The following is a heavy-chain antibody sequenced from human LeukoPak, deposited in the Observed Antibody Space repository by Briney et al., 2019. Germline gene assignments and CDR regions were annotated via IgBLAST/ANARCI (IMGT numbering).Heavy chain of an antibody. CDR1: GYTFTAYY. Sequence: GASGKVSCKASGYTFTAYYMNWVRQAPGQGLEWMGWINSNSGATNYAQTFQGRVTMTRDTSITTAYMDLSDLTSDDTAMYYCASGGHYFDTSGYRFDSWGQGTLVTVSS. CDR3: ASGGHYFDTSGYRFDS. V-gene: IGHV1-2*02. J-gene: IGHJ4*02. D-gene: IGHD3-22*01. CDR2: INSNSGAT.